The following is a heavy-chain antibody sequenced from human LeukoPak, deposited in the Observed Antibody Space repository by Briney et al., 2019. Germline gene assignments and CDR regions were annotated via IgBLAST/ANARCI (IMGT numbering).Heavy chain of an antibody. J-gene: IGHJ5*02. CDR1: GGSLSYYA. D-gene: IGHD2/OR15-2a*01. Sequence: GASVKVSCKASGGSLSYYAISWVRQAPGRGLEWMGGIVPIFGTAAYARKFQGRVTITADESTGTVYMELSSLRSDDTAAYYCAKGRIVMITRNDRFDAWGQGTLLIVST. CDR2: IVPIFGTA. CDR3: AKGRIVMITRNDRFDA. V-gene: IGHV1-69*13.